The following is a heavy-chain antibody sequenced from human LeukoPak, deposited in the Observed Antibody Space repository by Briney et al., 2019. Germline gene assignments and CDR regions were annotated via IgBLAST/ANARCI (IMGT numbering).Heavy chain of an antibody. V-gene: IGHV4-38-2*02. D-gene: IGHD1-26*01. Sequence: SETLSLTCTVSDYSISSGYYWGWIRQPPGKGLEWIGSIYHSGSTYYNPSLSSRVTISVDTSKNQFSLKLSSVTAADTAVYHCARVMAPSIVAAGCCNWFDPWGQGTLDTVSS. CDR2: IYHSGST. J-gene: IGHJ5*02. CDR1: DYSISSGYY. CDR3: ARVMAPSIVAAGCCNWFDP.